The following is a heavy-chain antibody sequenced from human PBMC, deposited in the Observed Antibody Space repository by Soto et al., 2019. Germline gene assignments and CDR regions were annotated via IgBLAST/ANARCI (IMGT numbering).Heavy chain of an antibody. J-gene: IGHJ6*02. CDR1: GDTFTGYY. CDR3: ARDGGYGDAPGYHYGMDV. CDR2: INPNSGGT. D-gene: IGHD4-17*01. V-gene: IGHV1-2*04. Sequence: ASVKVSCKASGDTFTGYYMHWVRQAPGQGLEWMGWINPNSGGTNYAQKFQGWVTMTRDTSISTAYMELSRLRSDDTAVYYCARDGGYGDAPGYHYGMDVWGQGTTVTVSS.